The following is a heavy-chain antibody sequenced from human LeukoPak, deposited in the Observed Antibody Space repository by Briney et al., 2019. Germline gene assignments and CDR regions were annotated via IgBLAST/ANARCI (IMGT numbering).Heavy chain of an antibody. CDR3: ASQRIVGANAFDI. V-gene: IGHV1-69*06. D-gene: IGHD1-26*01. Sequence: ASVKVSCKASGGTLSSYAISWVRQAPGQGLEWMGGIIPIFGTANYAQKFQGRVTITADKSTSTAYMELSSLRSEDTAVYYCASQRIVGANAFDIWGQGTMVTVSS. CDR1: GGTLSSYA. J-gene: IGHJ3*02. CDR2: IIPIFGTA.